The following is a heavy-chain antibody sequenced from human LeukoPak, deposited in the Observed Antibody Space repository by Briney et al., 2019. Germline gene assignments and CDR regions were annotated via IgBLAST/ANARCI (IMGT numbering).Heavy chain of an antibody. V-gene: IGHV3-30*18. CDR3: AERWSGYLGDY. D-gene: IGHD3-3*01. J-gene: IGHJ4*02. CDR2: ISYDGSNK. Sequence: AGGSLRLSCAASGFTFSSYGMQWVRQAPGKGLEWVAVISYDGSNKYYADSVKGRFTISRDNSKNTLYLQMNSLRVEDTAVYYCAERWSGYLGDYWGQGTLVTVSS. CDR1: GFTFSSYG.